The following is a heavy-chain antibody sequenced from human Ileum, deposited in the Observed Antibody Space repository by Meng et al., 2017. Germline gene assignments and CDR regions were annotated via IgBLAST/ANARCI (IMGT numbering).Heavy chain of an antibody. J-gene: IGHJ4*02. V-gene: IGHV3-23*04. CDR1: GFTFSIYA. CDR2: ISGTGRTT. Sequence: EVQVGDAGGGFVQPGGSLRLSCVASGFTFSIYAMTWVRQAPGKGLEWVSGISGTGRTTYYADSVKGRFTISRDNIDNTLYLQMNSLRAEDTAVYYCAKSFSGYASSGFDYWGRGTLVTVSS. D-gene: IGHD6-25*01. CDR3: AKSFSGYASSGFDY.